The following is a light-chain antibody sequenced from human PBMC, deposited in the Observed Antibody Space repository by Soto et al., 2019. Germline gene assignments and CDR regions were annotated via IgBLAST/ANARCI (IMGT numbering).Light chain of an antibody. CDR2: EVI. CDR1: DSDVGGYNY. Sequence: QSALTQPASVSGSPGQSITISCTGTDSDVGGYNYVSWYQQHPDKAPKLMIYEVINRPSGVSNRFSGSKSANTASLTISGLQAEDEADYYCSSYTSSSTLVFGGGTKVTVL. V-gene: IGLV2-14*03. CDR3: SSYTSSSTLV. J-gene: IGLJ3*02.